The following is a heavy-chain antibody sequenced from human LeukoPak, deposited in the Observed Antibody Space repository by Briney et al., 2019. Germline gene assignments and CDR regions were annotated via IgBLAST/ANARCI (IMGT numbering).Heavy chain of an antibody. CDR3: ARGYGNYQLNYYFDC. Sequence: PGGSLRLSCAASGFTFSTYAMHWVRQAPGKGLEWVTVISYDGSNKYYADSVKGRFTISRDNTKNTLYLQMNSLRAEDTAVYYCARGYGNYQLNYYFDCWGQGTLVTVSS. CDR1: GFTFSTYA. J-gene: IGHJ4*02. CDR2: ISYDGSNK. D-gene: IGHD4-11*01. V-gene: IGHV3-30*04.